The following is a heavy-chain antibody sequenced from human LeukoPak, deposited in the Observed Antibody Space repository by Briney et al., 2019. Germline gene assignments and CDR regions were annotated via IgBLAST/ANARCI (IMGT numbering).Heavy chain of an antibody. CDR1: GFTFSSYA. CDR3: AKMGGHYYDSSGYYYDY. D-gene: IGHD3-22*01. Sequence: PGESLRLSCAASGFTFSSYAMSWVRQAPGKGLEWVSAISGSGGSTYYADSVKGRFTISRDNSKNTLYLQMNSLRAEDTAVYYCAKMGGHYYDSSGYYYDYWGQGTLVTVSS. J-gene: IGHJ4*02. CDR2: ISGSGGST. V-gene: IGHV3-23*01.